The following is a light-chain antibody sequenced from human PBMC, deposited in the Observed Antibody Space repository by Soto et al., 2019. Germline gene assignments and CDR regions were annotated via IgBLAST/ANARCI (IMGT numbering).Light chain of an antibody. J-gene: IGKJ5*01. CDR2: DAF. CDR3: QHRINWPPIT. CDR1: QSVGSD. Sequence: EIVLTQSPATLSLSPGERATLSCRASQSVGSDLAWYQQKPGQAPRLLIYDAFNRATDIPARFSGSGSGTDFTLTISSLEPEDFAVYYCQHRINWPPITFGQGTRLEIK. V-gene: IGKV3-11*01.